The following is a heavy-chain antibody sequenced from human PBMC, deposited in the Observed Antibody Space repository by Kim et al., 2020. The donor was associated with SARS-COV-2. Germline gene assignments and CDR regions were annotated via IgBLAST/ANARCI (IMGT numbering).Heavy chain of an antibody. V-gene: IGHV3-64*01. D-gene: IGHD6-19*01. Sequence: GGSLRLSCAASGFTFSSYAMHWVRQAPGKGLEYVSAISSNGGSTYYANSVKGRFTISRDNSKNTLYLQMGSLRAEDMAVYYCARGGERGSGWFIEYFQHWGQGTLVTVSS. J-gene: IGHJ1*01. CDR3: ARGGERGSGWFIEYFQH. CDR2: ISSNGGST. CDR1: GFTFSSYA.